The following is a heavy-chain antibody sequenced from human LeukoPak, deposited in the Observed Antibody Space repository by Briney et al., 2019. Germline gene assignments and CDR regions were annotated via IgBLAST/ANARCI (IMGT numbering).Heavy chain of an antibody. J-gene: IGHJ6*03. CDR1: GGTFSSYA. V-gene: IGHV1-69*06. CDR3: ARGNTIRGAKALLLVYYYCMDV. CDR2: IIPIFGTA. Sequence: ASVKVSCKASGGTFSSYAISWVRQAPGQGLEWMGGIIPIFGTANYAQKFQGRVTITADKSTSTAYMELSSLRSEDTAVYYCARGNTIRGAKALLLVYYYCMDVWGKGTTVTVSS. D-gene: IGHD3-16*01.